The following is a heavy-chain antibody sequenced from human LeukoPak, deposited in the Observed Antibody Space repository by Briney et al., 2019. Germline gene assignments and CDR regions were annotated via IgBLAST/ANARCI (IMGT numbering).Heavy chain of an antibody. CDR2: IYYSGST. V-gene: IGHV4-31*03. D-gene: IGHD3-3*02. Sequence: SSETLSLTCTVSGGSISSGGYYWSWIRQHPGKGLEWIGYIYYSGSTYYNTSLKSRVTISVDTSKNQFSLKLSSVTAADTAVYYCASEGSINAFDIWGQGTMVTVSS. CDR1: GGSISSGGYY. J-gene: IGHJ3*02. CDR3: ASEGSINAFDI.